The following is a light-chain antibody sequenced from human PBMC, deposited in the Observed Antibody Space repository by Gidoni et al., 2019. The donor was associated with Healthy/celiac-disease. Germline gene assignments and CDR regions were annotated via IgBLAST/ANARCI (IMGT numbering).Light chain of an antibody. Sequence: DIQMTQSPSTPSASVGDRVPITCRASQRSSSWLAWNQQNPGKAPKLLIYKASRLESGVPSRFSGSGAGTEFTLTISSLQTDEFATYYSQQYNSYRTVGQXTKVEIK. J-gene: IGKJ1*01. V-gene: IGKV1-5*03. CDR1: QRSSSW. CDR2: KAS. CDR3: QQYNSYRT.